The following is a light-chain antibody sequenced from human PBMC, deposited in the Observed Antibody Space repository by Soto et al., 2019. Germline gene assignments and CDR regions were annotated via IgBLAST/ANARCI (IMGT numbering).Light chain of an antibody. CDR2: DVS. J-gene: IGLJ2*01. V-gene: IGLV2-14*01. CDR3: RSYTSSSTLV. Sequence: QAVVTQPASVSGSPGQSITISCTGTSSDVGGYNYVSWYQQHPGKAPKLMIYDVSNRPSGVSNRFSGSKSGNTASLTISGLQAEDEADYYCRSYTSSSTLVFGGGTKLTVL. CDR1: SSDVGGYNY.